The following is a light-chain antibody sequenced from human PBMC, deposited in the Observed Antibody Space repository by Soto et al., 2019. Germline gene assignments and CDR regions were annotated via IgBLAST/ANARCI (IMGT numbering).Light chain of an antibody. V-gene: IGKV1-39*01. CDR3: QQSYDTPLT. J-gene: IGKJ4*01. Sequence: DIQMTQSPPSLSASVGVRVTITCRASQNIRTYLNWYQQKPGKAPKLLIYAASTLQSGVPSRFRGSGSETDFTLTISSLQPEDFATYYCQQSYDTPLTFGGGTKVDIK. CDR2: AAS. CDR1: QNIRTY.